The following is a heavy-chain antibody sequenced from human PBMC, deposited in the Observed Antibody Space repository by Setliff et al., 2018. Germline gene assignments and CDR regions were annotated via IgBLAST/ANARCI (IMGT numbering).Heavy chain of an antibody. CDR1: GGIFINYG. D-gene: IGHD2-15*01. J-gene: IGHJ4*02. Sequence: SVKVSCKVSGGIFINYGINWVRQAPGQGLEWMGRIIPKFGASTYAQKFRGRVTITADTSASTTYMALSSLRSEDTAVYYCAKDNGGNPDCDYWGQGTLVTVSS. V-gene: IGHV1-69*06. CDR3: AKDNGGNPDCDY. CDR2: IIPKFGAS.